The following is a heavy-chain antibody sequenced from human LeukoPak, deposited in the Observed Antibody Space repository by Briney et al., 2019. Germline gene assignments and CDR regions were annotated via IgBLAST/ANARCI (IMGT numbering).Heavy chain of an antibody. CDR3: RRQGQGALAYRINM. CDR2: INSDGSGT. CDR1: AFTFGSIW. J-gene: IGHJ3*02. Sequence: TGGSLRLSWAAAAFTFGSIWTVWDRQGPGKGLVWVSRINSDGSGTSYADSVKGRFTISRDNAKNTLYLQMNSLRAEDTAVYYWRRQGQGALAYRINMWSQGTMVTVSS. V-gene: IGHV3-74*01. D-gene: IGHD1-26*01.